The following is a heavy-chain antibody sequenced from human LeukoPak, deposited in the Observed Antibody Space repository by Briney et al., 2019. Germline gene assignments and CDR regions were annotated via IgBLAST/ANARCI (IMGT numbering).Heavy chain of an antibody. V-gene: IGHV1-18*04. CDR1: GYTFTGDG. CDR2: ISAYNGNA. CDR3: ARGVATINSHYFDY. D-gene: IGHD5-12*01. J-gene: IGHJ4*02. Sequence: PPVEFSCKASGYTFTGDGITWVRQAPGQRLECMGWISAYNGNANYAQKLQGRVTMTTDTSTSTAYMELRSLRSDDTAVYYCARGVATINSHYFDYWGQGTLVTVSS.